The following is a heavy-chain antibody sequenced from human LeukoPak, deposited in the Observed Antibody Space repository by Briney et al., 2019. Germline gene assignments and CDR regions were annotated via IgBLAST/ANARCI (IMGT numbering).Heavy chain of an antibody. Sequence: GGSLRLSCAASGFTFSSYEMNWVRQAPGKGLEWVSYISSSGTTIKYADSVKGRFTISRDNAKNSLYLQMNSLRAEDTAVYYCARDHGDYDLPLGYWGQGTLVTVSS. CDR3: ARDHGDYDLPLGY. D-gene: IGHD3-3*01. CDR2: ISSSGTTI. CDR1: GFTFSSYE. J-gene: IGHJ4*02. V-gene: IGHV3-48*03.